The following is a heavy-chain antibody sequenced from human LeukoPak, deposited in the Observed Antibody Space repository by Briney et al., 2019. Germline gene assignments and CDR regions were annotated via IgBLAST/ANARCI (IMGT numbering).Heavy chain of an antibody. CDR2: IIPIFGTA. V-gene: IGHV1-69*13. Sequence: GSSVKLSCTASVATFSSYAISWVRQAPVHGLEWMGGIIPIFGTANYAQKFQGRVTITAGESTSTAYMELSSLRSEDTAVYNCARFGIGSSSWYVFDYWGQGTLVTVSS. D-gene: IGHD6-13*01. CDR3: ARFGIGSSSWYVFDY. J-gene: IGHJ4*02. CDR1: VATFSSYA.